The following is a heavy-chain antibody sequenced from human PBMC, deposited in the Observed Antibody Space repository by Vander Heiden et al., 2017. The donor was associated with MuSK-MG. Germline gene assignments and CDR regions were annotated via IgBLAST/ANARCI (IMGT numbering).Heavy chain of an antibody. Sequence: EVQLVESGGGLVQPGGSLRLSCAASGFTFSSYSMNWVRQAPGKGLEWVSYISSSSSTIYYADSVKGRFTISRDNAKNSLYLQMNSLRAEDTAVYYCARDGAESITMVRGVNYYYGMDVWGQGTTGTVSS. CDR2: ISSSSSTI. J-gene: IGHJ6*02. CDR1: GFTFSSYS. CDR3: ARDGAESITMVRGVNYYYGMDV. V-gene: IGHV3-48*01. D-gene: IGHD3-10*01.